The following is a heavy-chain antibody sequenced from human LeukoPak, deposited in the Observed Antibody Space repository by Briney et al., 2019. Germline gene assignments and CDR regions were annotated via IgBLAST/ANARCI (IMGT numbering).Heavy chain of an antibody. J-gene: IGHJ4*02. CDR2: IYYSGST. D-gene: IGHD2-21*01. V-gene: IGHV4-59*08. Sequence: SETLSLTCTVSGGSISSYYWGWIRQPPGKGLEWIGYIYYSGSTNYNPSLKSRVTISVDTSKNQFSLKLSSVTAADTAVYYCARQKVKGPYYFDYWGQGTLVTVSS. CDR1: GGSISSYY. CDR3: ARQKVKGPYYFDY.